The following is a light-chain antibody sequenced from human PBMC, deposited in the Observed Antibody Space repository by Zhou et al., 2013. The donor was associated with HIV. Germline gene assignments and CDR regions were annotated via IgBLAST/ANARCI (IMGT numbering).Light chain of an antibody. CDR2: GAS. CDR3: QQYYSPSWT. Sequence: DIQMTQSPSSLSASLGDRVTITCRASQGISNSLAWYQQKPGKAPNLLMYGASRLENGVPYRFSGRGSGTDYTLTISGLQPEDFATYYCQQYYSPSWTFGQGTNGGSQT. J-gene: IGKJ1*01. CDR1: QGISNS. V-gene: IGKV1-NL1*01.